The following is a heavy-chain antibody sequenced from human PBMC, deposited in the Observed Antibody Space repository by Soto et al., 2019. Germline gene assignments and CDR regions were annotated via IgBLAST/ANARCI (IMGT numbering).Heavy chain of an antibody. J-gene: IGHJ4*02. Sequence: QVQLQESGPGLVKPSQTLSLTCTVSGGSISSGGYYWSWFRKHPGKGLEWFGNIYYIGRTYYNRSLKSRVTISVDTSKNQFSLKLSSVTAADTAVYYCARTPDHWGQGTLVTVSS. CDR1: GGSISSGGYY. CDR2: IYYIGRT. CDR3: ARTPDH. V-gene: IGHV4-31*03. D-gene: IGHD2-15*01.